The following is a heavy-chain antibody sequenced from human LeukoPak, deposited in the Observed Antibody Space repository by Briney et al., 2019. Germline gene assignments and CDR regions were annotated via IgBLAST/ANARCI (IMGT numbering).Heavy chain of an antibody. V-gene: IGHV4-30-2*01. CDR3: ARDLSQGSSLAY. CDR1: GGSISSGGYY. D-gene: IGHD1-26*01. Sequence: SQTLSFTCTVSGGSISSGGYYWSWIRQPPGKGLEWIGYIYHSGSTYYNPSLKSRVTISVDRSKNQFSLKLSSVTAADTAVYYCARDLSQGSSLAYWGQGTLVTVSS. J-gene: IGHJ4*02. CDR2: IYHSGST.